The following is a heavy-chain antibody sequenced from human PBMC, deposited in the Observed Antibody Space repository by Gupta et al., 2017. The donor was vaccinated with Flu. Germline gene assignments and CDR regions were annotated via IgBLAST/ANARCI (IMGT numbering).Heavy chain of an antibody. CDR1: GVSFRGIW. J-gene: IGHJ4*02. CDR2: IKQEGGER. CDR3: TREWSTGDY. Sequence: EVQVVESVGALVQPGGPLRLSCVASGVSFRGIWMTWVRQAPGKGLEGLANIKQEGGERYYADSVRGRFTISRDDAKSSVYLQMNTLTAEDTAVYYCTREWSTGDYWGQGTLVTVSS. V-gene: IGHV3-7*04. D-gene: IGHD5/OR15-5a*01.